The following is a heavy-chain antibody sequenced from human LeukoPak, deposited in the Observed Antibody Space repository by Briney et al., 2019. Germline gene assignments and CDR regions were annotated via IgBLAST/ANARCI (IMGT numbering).Heavy chain of an antibody. V-gene: IGHV3-23*01. D-gene: IGHD5-24*01. Sequence: GGSLRLSCAASGFTFSTYAMHWVRHAPGKGLEWVSAISSSGGNTYYAGSVKGRFTISRDNSKDTLSLQMNSLRADDTAIYYCAARRDGYNVWGQGALVTVSS. CDR2: ISSSGGNT. CDR1: GFTFSTYA. CDR3: AARRDGYNV. J-gene: IGHJ4*02.